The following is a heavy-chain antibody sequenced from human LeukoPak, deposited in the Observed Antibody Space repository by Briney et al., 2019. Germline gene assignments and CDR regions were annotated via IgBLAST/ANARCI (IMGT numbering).Heavy chain of an antibody. V-gene: IGHV4-34*01. CDR2: INHSGST. D-gene: IGHD4-11*01. CDR1: GVSFSGYY. Sequence: SSETLSLTCAVYGVSFSGYYWSWIRQPPGKGLEWIGEINHSGSTNYNPSLKSRVTISVDTSKNQFSLKLSSVTAADTAVYYCARAKVTPIMYYFDYWGQGTLVTVSS. J-gene: IGHJ4*02. CDR3: ARAKVTPIMYYFDY.